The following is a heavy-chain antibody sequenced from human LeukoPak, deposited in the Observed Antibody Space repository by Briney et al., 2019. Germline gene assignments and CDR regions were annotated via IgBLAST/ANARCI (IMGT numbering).Heavy chain of an antibody. CDR1: GGTFSSYA. D-gene: IGHD6-13*01. V-gene: IGHV1-69*05. Sequence: ASVKVSCKASGGTFSSYAISWVRQAPGQGLEWMGGIIPIFGTANYAQKFQGRVTMTRDTSTSTVYMELGSLRSEDTAVYYCARVRSSSWYFDYWGQGTLVTVSS. J-gene: IGHJ4*02. CDR2: IIPIFGTA. CDR3: ARVRSSSWYFDY.